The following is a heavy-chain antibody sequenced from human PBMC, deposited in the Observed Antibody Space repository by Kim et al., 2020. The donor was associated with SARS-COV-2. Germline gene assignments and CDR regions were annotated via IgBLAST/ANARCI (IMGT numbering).Heavy chain of an antibody. CDR1: GGSISSSSYY. CDR3: ARLSAYSSGWYSYFDY. Sequence: SETLSLTCTVSGGSISSSSYYWGWIRQPPGKGLEWIGSIYYSGSTYYNPSLKSRVTISVDTSKNQFSLKLSSVTAADTAVYYCARLSAYSSGWYSYFDYWDQGTLVTVSS. J-gene: IGHJ4*02. CDR2: IYYSGST. V-gene: IGHV4-39*01. D-gene: IGHD6-19*01.